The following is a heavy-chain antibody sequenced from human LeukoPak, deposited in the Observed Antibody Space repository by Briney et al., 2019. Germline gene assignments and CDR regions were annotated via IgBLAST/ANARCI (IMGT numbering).Heavy chain of an antibody. V-gene: IGHV4-39*01. CDR1: GASITNSAYH. D-gene: IGHD4-17*01. CDR2: INYSGGT. J-gene: IGHJ5*02. CDR3: AKVCERCGDFSEEP. Sequence: SETLSLTCTVSGASITNSAYHWGWIRQPPGKGLEWIGSINYSGGTHYNPSLKSRVTISADKSKNQSSLKLRSVTAADTAVYYCAKVCERCGDFSEEPWGQGTLVTVSS.